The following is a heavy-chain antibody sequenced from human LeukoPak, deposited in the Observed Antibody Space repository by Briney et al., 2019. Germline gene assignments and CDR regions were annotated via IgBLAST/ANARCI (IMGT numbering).Heavy chain of an antibody. Sequence: GGSLRLSCAASGFTFSSYWMRWVSQAPGKGREGVANIKQDGSEKYYVDSVKGRFTISRDNAKKQLYMQMNRLRADDTAVYYCARDFSTGWSEFDYWGQGTLVTLSS. CDR1: GFTFSSYW. D-gene: IGHD6-19*01. V-gene: IGHV3-7*01. J-gene: IGHJ4*02. CDR3: ARDFSTGWSEFDY. CDR2: IKQDGSEK.